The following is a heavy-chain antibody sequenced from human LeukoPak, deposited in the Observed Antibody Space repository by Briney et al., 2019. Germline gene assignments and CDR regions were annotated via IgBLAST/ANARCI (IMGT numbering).Heavy chain of an antibody. V-gene: IGHV3-23*01. J-gene: IGHJ4*02. Sequence: PAGSLRLSCAASGFTFSLYAMIWVRQAPRKGLEWVSTITGSCGSTYYADSVLGRFTICRDNSKNTLYLQMITLRAEDTAVSYCAKGGGSSWYYFDYWGPGTLVTVSS. CDR1: GFTFSLYA. CDR3: AKGGGSSWYYFDY. D-gene: IGHD6-13*01. CDR2: ITGSCGST.